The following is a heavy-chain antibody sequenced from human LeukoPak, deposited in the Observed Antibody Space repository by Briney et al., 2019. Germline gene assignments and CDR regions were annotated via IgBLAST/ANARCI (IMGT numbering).Heavy chain of an antibody. CDR2: IYYSGST. J-gene: IGHJ4*02. CDR3: ARYYGSGTVVYYFDY. D-gene: IGHD3-10*01. V-gene: IGHV4-31*03. Sequence: SETLSLTCTVSGGSISSGGYYWSWIRQHPGKGLEWIGYIYYSGSTYYNPSLKSRINISVDTSKNQFSLKLSSVTAADTAVYYCARYYGSGTVVYYFDYWGQGTLVTVSS. CDR1: GGSISSGGYY.